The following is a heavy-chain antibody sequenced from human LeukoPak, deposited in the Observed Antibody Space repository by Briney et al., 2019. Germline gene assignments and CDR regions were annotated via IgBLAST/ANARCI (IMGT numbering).Heavy chain of an antibody. V-gene: IGHV4-59*01. D-gene: IGHD3-10*01. CDR3: ARGFRWFDP. CDR1: GGSISSYY. J-gene: IGHJ5*02. CDR2: IYYSGST. Sequence: PSETLSLTCTVSGGSISSYYSSSIPHPPRKGLEWSVYIYYSGSTNYNPSLKSRVTISVDTSKNQFSLKLSSVTAADTAVYYCARGFRWFDPWGQGTLVTVSS.